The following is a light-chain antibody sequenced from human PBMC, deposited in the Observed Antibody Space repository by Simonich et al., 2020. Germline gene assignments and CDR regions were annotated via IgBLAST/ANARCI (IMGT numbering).Light chain of an antibody. CDR3: QQYYSTPYT. Sequence: DIVMTQSPDYLAVSLGEMATINCKSSQSVLYSSNNKNYLAWYQQKPGQPLKLLIYWASTRESGVTDRFRGRGSGTDFTLTISSLQAEDVAVYYCQQYYSTPYTFGQGTKLEIK. J-gene: IGKJ2*01. CDR1: QSVLYSSNNKNY. CDR2: WAS. V-gene: IGKV4-1*01.